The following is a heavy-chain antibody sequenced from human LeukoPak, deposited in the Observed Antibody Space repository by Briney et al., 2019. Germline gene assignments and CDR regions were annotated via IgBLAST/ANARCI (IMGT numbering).Heavy chain of an antibody. D-gene: IGHD4-17*01. CDR2: IYSGGST. CDR1: GFTFSSSA. Sequence: GGSLRLSCAASGFTFSSSAMSWVRQAPGKGLERVSVIYSGGSTYYADSVKGRFTISRDNSKNTLYLQMNSLRAEDTAVYYCASFYGDRSLDYWGQGTLVTVSS. J-gene: IGHJ4*02. V-gene: IGHV3-23*03. CDR3: ASFYGDRSLDY.